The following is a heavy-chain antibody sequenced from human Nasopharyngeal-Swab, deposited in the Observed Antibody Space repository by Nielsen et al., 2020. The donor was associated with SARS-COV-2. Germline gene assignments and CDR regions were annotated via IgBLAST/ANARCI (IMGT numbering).Heavy chain of an antibody. CDR1: GYTFTSYY. D-gene: IGHD5-12*01. J-gene: IGHJ6*03. V-gene: IGHV1-46*01. Sequence: ASVKVSCKASGYTFTSYYMHWVRQAPGQGLEWMGIINPSGGSTSYAQKFQGRVTMTRDTSTSTVYMELSSLRSEDTAVYYCARDRMVTTIDNYYYYMDVWGKGTTVTASS. CDR3: ARDRMVTTIDNYYYYMDV. CDR2: INPSGGST.